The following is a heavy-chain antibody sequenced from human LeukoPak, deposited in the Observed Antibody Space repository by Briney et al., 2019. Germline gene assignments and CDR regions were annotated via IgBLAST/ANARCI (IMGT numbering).Heavy chain of an antibody. CDR3: ARGRTGTYYYGSGTNYYFDY. Sequence: GGSLRLSCAASGFTFSSYGMHWVRQAPGKGLEWVAVIWYDGSNKYYADSVKGRFTISRDNSKNTLYLQMNSLRAEDTAVYYCARGRTGTYYYGSGTNYYFDYWGQGTLVTVSS. J-gene: IGHJ4*02. D-gene: IGHD3-10*01. CDR1: GFTFSSYG. CDR2: IWYDGSNK. V-gene: IGHV3-33*01.